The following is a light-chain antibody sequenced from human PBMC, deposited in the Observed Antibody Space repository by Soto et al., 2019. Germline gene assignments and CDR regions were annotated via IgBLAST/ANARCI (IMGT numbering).Light chain of an antibody. Sequence: QSALTQPASVSGSPGQSITISCTGTSSDVGGYNYVSWYKQHPGKAPKLMIYEVSNRPSGVSNRFSGSKSGNTASLTISGLQAEDEAYYYCSSYTSSSTPYVFGTGTKLTVL. CDR3: SSYTSSSTPYV. J-gene: IGLJ1*01. V-gene: IGLV2-14*01. CDR1: SSDVGGYNY. CDR2: EVS.